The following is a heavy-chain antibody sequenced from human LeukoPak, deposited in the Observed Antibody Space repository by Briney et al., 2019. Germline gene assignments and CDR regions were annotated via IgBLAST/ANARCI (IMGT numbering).Heavy chain of an antibody. D-gene: IGHD3-10*01. CDR1: GFTFDDYA. Sequence: GRSLRLSCAASGFTFDDYAMHWVRQAPGKGLEWVSGISWNSGSIGYADSVKGRFTISRDNAKNSLYLQMNSLRAEDTALYYCATGGGSGSYQPDYWSQGTLVTVSS. V-gene: IGHV3-9*01. J-gene: IGHJ4*02. CDR2: ISWNSGSI. CDR3: ATGGGSGSYQPDY.